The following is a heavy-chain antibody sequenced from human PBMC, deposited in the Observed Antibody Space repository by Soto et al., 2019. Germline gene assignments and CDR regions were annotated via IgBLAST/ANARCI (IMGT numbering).Heavy chain of an antibody. J-gene: IGHJ5*02. CDR3: ARDLKEYCSDGKCNWFDP. D-gene: IGHD2-15*01. CDR1: GDSISSYY. CDR2: IHYSGST. Sequence: SSETLSLSCTVSGDSISSYYWSWIRQPPGKGLEWIGYIHYSGSTNYNPSLKSRVTISLDASKNQISLQVRSATAADAAVYYCARDLKEYCSDGKCNWFDPWGQGTLVTVSS. V-gene: IGHV4-59*01.